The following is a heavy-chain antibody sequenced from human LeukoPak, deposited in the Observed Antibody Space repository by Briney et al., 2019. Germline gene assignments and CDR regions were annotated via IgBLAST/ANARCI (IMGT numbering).Heavy chain of an antibody. Sequence: PGGSLRLSCAASGFTLSSYDMHWVRQAPGQGLEWVAVTWYDGTNKYYADSVKGRFTISRDNSKNTLYLQMNSLRAEDTAVYYCAKEGWELGPIDYWGQGTLVTVSS. D-gene: IGHD1-26*01. CDR2: TWYDGTNK. V-gene: IGHV3-33*06. J-gene: IGHJ4*02. CDR1: GFTLSSYD. CDR3: AKEGWELGPIDY.